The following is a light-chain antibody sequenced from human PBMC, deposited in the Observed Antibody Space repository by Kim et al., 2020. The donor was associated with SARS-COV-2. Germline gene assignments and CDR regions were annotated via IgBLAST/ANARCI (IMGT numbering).Light chain of an antibody. CDR3: QQYNNWPLT. CDR1: QSVGSN. V-gene: IGKV3-15*01. CDR2: GAS. Sequence: EIVMTQSPATLSVSPGERATLSCRASQSVGSNLAWHQQKPGQAPRLLIYGASTRATGIPARFSGSGSGTEFTLTISSLQSEDFAVYYCQQYNNWPLTFGGGTKVDIK. J-gene: IGKJ4*01.